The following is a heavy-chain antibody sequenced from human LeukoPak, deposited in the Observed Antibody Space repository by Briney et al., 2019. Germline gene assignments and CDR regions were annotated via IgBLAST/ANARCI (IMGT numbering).Heavy chain of an antibody. D-gene: IGHD6-19*01. Sequence: GGSLRLSCAASGFTFSSYWMSWVRQAPGKGLEWVANIKQDGSEKYYVDSVKGRFTISRDNAKNTLYLQMNSLRAEDTAVYYCARESGYSSGWYPEPPDAFDIWGQGTMVTVSS. V-gene: IGHV3-7*01. CDR2: IKQDGSEK. CDR3: ARESGYSSGWYPEPPDAFDI. J-gene: IGHJ3*02. CDR1: GFTFSSYW.